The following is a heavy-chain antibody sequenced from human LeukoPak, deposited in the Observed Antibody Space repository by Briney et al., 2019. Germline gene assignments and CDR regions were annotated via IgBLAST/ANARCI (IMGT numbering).Heavy chain of an antibody. Sequence: SETLSLTCTVSGGSISSGDYYWSWIRQPPGKGLEWIGYIYYSGSTYYNPSLKSRVTISVDTSKNQFSLKLSSVTAADTAVYYCARGIPDSGYTPGIDYWGQGTLVTVSS. CDR2: IYYSGST. D-gene: IGHD5-12*01. V-gene: IGHV4-30-4*01. CDR1: GGSISSGDYY. CDR3: ARGIPDSGYTPGIDY. J-gene: IGHJ4*02.